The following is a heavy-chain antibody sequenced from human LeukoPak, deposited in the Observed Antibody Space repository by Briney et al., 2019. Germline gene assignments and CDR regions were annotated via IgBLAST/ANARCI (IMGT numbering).Heavy chain of an antibody. J-gene: IGHJ4*02. Sequence: SQTLSLTCTVSGGSISGGTYYWSWIRQPAGKGLEWIGRIYTSGSTYYNPSLKSRVTISVDRSKNQFSLKLSSVTAADTAVYYCARGERWLQLDYWGQGTLVTVSS. CDR3: ARGERWLQLDY. CDR2: IYTSGST. V-gene: IGHV4-61*02. D-gene: IGHD5-24*01. CDR1: GGSISGGTYY.